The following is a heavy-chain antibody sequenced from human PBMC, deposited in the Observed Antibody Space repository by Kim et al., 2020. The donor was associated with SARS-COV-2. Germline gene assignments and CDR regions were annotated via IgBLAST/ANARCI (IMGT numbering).Heavy chain of an antibody. CDR3: AKATSVVAMGYY. Sequence: GGSLRLSCAASGFTFSSYGMHWVRQAPGKGLEWVSVISYDGGNINYADSVKGRFTISRDNAKNTLYLQMNSLRAEDTAVYYCAKATSVVAMGYYWGQGTLVPVSS. D-gene: IGHD2-15*01. CDR1: GFTFSSYG. J-gene: IGHJ4*02. V-gene: IGHV3-30*18. CDR2: ISYDGGNI.